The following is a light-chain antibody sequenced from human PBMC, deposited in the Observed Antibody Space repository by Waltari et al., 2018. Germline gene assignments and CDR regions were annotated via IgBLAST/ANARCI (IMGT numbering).Light chain of an antibody. CDR2: QDR. CDR3: QSYDSSLNGPLV. Sequence: SYELTQPPSLSVSRGQSATITCSGARLDDKTVCWYQQKPGQSPVLVLYQDRKRPSGIPERFSGSKSGLSASLVITGLQAEDEADYYCQSYDSSLNGPLVFGGGTKLTV. V-gene: IGLV3-1*01. CDR1: RLDDKT. J-gene: IGLJ3*02.